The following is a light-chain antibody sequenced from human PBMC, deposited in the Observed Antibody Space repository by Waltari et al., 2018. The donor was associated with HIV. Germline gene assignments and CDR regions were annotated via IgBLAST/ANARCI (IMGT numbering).Light chain of an antibody. CDR1: NSNIGDNY. CDR2: END. CDR3: GTYEPSLNTV. V-gene: IGLV1-51*02. J-gene: IGLJ2*01. Sequence: QSVLTQPPSVSAAPGQKVTISCSGRNSNIGDNYVSWYQQVPGSAPKLLSYENDKRPAGSPDRFAGSKSGASGTLAITGRQTGDEADYYCGTYEPSLNTVFGGGTRLTVL.